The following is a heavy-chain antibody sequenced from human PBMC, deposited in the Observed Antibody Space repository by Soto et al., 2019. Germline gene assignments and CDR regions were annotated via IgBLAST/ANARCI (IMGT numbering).Heavy chain of an antibody. V-gene: IGHV4-59*08. Sequence: QVPLQESGPGLVKPSETLSLSCTVSGGSISSDYWSWIRQPPVQGLEWIGYVHDSWGSHYKPSIKSRVAISLDTSKTQFSLKLTSGPATDTDGYYCVRQGCGALHGNVDVWGQGTTVTVSS. CDR2: VHDSWGS. CDR1: GGSISSDY. D-gene: IGHD3-10*01. CDR3: VRQGCGALHGNVDV. J-gene: IGHJ6*01.